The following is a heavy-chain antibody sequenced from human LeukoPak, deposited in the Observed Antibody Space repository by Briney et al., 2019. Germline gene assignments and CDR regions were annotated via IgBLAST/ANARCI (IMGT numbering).Heavy chain of an antibody. CDR2: FSGSGGST. CDR3: AKDENSSGWYARAGYYYYYMDV. CDR1: GFTFSSYA. J-gene: IGHJ6*03. D-gene: IGHD6-19*01. V-gene: IGHV3-23*01. Sequence: GGSLRLSCAASGFTFSSYAMSWVRQAPGKGLQWVSAFSGSGGSTYYADSVKGRFTISIDNSRNTLYLQMNSLRAEDTAVYYCAKDENSSGWYARAGYYYYYMDVWGKGTTVTVSS.